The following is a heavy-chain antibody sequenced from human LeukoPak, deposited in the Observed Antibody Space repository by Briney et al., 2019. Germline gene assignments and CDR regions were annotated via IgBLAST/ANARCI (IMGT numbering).Heavy chain of an antibody. J-gene: IGHJ4*02. V-gene: IGHV3-21*01. CDR2: IGSSSTHI. CDR3: ARGVSYRVVVTATDFDY. Sequence: GGSLRLSCEASGFTFTSYYMNWVRQAPGRGLEWVSSIGSSSTHIYYADSVKGRFTISRDNAKNSPYLQMNSLRAEDTAVYYCARGVSYRVVVTATDFDYWGQGTLVTVSS. D-gene: IGHD2-21*02. CDR1: GFTFTSYY.